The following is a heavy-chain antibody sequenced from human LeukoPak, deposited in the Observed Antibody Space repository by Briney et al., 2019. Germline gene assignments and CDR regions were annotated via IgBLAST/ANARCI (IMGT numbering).Heavy chain of an antibody. Sequence: SETLSLTCTVSGGSISSYYWGWIRQPPGKGLEWIGYIYYSGSTNYNPSLKSRVTISVDTSKNQFSLKLSSVTAADTAVYYCARLSKTLVFLDYYYGMDVWGQGTTVTVSS. V-gene: IGHV4-59*08. J-gene: IGHJ6*02. CDR2: IYYSGST. CDR3: ARLSKTLVFLDYYYGMDV. D-gene: IGHD2/OR15-2a*01. CDR1: GGSISSYY.